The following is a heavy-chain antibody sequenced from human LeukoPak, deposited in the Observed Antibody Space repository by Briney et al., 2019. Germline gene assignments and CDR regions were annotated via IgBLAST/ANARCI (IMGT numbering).Heavy chain of an antibody. CDR1: GFTFSSYG. CDR3: ARDHAGGGRSTGGYGMDV. CDR2: ISYDGSNK. J-gene: IGHJ6*02. Sequence: GGSLRLSCAASGFTFSSYGMHWVRQAPGKGLEWVAVISYDGSNKYYADSVKGRFTISRDNAKNSLYLQMNSLRAEDTAVYYCARDHAGGGRSTGGYGMDVWGQGTTVTVSS. V-gene: IGHV3-30*03. D-gene: IGHD2-8*02.